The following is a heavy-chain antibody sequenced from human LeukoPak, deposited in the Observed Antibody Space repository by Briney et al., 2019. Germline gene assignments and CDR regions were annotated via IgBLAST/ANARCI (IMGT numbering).Heavy chain of an antibody. Sequence: PGGSLRLSCAASGFTVSSNYMSWVRQAPGKGLEWVSVIYSGGSTYYADSVKGRFTISRDNSKNTVYLQMDSLRDDDTAVYYCARWGIVGHDAFDIWGQGTMVTVSS. D-gene: IGHD1-26*01. CDR1: GFTVSSNY. J-gene: IGHJ3*02. V-gene: IGHV3-53*01. CDR3: ARWGIVGHDAFDI. CDR2: IYSGGST.